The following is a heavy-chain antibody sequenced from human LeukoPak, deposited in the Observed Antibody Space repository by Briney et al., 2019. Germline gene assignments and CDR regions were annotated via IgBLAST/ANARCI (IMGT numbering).Heavy chain of an antibody. CDR2: INHSGST. D-gene: IGHD2-2*01. V-gene: IGHV4-34*01. CDR1: GGSFRGYY. Sequence: SETLSLTCSVYGGSFRGYYWSWIRPPPGKGLEWMGEINHSGSTNYHPSLKNRVTISVDTSKNQFSLKLSSVTAADAAVYYCARMVPAAMSYRWFDPWGQGTLVTVSS. J-gene: IGHJ5*02. CDR3: ARMVPAAMSYRWFDP.